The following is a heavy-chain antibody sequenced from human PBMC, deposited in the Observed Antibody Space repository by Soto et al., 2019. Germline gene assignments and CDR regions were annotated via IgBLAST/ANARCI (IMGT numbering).Heavy chain of an antibody. CDR1: GGTFSSYA. D-gene: IGHD2-2*01. CDR3: ARGYCSSTSCYFIHY. V-gene: IGHV1-18*01. J-gene: IGHJ4*02. Sequence: ASVKVSCKASGGTFSSYAISWVRQAPGQGLEWMGWISAYNGNTNYAQKLQGRVTMTTDTSTSTAYMELRSLRSDDTAVYYCARGYCSSTSCYFIHYWGQGTLVTVSS. CDR2: ISAYNGNT.